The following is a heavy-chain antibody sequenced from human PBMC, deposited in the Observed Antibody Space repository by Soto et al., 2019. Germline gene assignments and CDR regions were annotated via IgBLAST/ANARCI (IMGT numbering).Heavy chain of an antibody. CDR3: ARSYSSSWNRAFDI. Sequence: SETLSLTCTVSGGSISRSSYYWGWIRQPPGKGLEWIGSIYYSGSTYYNPSLKSRVTISVDTSKNQFSLKLSSVTAADTAVYYCARSYSSSWNRAFDIWGQGTMVTVSS. J-gene: IGHJ3*02. D-gene: IGHD6-13*01. V-gene: IGHV4-39*01. CDR1: GGSISRSSYY. CDR2: IYYSGST.